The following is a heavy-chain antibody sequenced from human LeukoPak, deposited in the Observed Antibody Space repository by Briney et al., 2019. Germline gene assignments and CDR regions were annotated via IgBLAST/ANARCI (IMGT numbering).Heavy chain of an antibody. CDR1: GFTFSSYW. V-gene: IGHV3-7*01. CDR3: VRDRGWYHFDL. J-gene: IGHJ4*02. CDR2: IKEDATES. D-gene: IGHD3-10*01. Sequence: GSQRLSCAASGFTFSSYWMTWIRQAPGKGLEWVAHIKEDATESRSADSVKGRFTISRDNTKNSLFLQLNSLRAEDTAVYYCVRDRGWYHFDLWGQGTLVTVSS.